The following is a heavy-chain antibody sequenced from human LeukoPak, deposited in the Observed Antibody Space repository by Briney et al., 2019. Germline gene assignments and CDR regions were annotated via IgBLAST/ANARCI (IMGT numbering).Heavy chain of an antibody. CDR3: APRVVGSAPFDY. J-gene: IGHJ4*02. CDR1: GFTFSSYT. D-gene: IGHD2-15*01. V-gene: IGHV3-21*04. Sequence: GGSLRLSCAASGFTFSSYTMNWVRQAPGKGLEWVASIRHYSRYIYYADSVKGRFTISRDNSKNTLYLQMNNLRAEDTAVYYCAPRVVGSAPFDYWGQGTLVTVSS. CDR2: IRHYSRYI.